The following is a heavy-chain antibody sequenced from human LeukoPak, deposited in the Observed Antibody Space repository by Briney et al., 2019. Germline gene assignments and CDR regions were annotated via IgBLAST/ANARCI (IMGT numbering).Heavy chain of an antibody. V-gene: IGHV3-30*02. D-gene: IGHD3-10*01. J-gene: IGHJ6*03. CDR3: ARYEGSGSYYGYYYYYMDV. Sequence: AGGSLRLSCAASGFTFSNYGMHWVRQAPGKGLEWVAFIRYDGRNKYYADSVKGRFTISRDNSKNMPYLQMNSLRAEDTAVYYCARYEGSGSYYGYYYYYMDVWGKGTTVTISS. CDR2: IRYDGRNK. CDR1: GFTFSNYG.